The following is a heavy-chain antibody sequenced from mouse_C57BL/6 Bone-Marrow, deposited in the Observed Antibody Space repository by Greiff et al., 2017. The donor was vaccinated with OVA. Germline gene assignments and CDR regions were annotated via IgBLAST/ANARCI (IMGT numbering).Heavy chain of an antibody. CDR2: IDPSDSYT. CDR1: GYTFTSYW. D-gene: IGHD2-2*01. V-gene: IGHV1-50*01. Sequence: QVQLQQPGAELVKPGASVKLSCKASGYTFTSYWMQWVKQRPGQGLEWIGEIDPSDSYTNYNQKFKGKATLTVDTSSSTAYRQLSSLTSADSAVYYGARKGSDGYDDAMDYWGQGTSVTVSA. CDR3: ARKGSDGYDDAMDY. J-gene: IGHJ4*01.